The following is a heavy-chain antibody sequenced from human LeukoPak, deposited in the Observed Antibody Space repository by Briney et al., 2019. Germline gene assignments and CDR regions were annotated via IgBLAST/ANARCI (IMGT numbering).Heavy chain of an antibody. J-gene: IGHJ3*02. CDR2: IVVGSGNT. Sequence: SVKVSCKASGFTFTSSAVQWVRQARGQRLEWIGWIVVGSGNTNYAQKFQERVTITRDMSTSTAYMELSSLRSEDTAVYYCAAPSSGWPFGAFDIWGQGTMVTVSS. V-gene: IGHV1-58*01. CDR3: AAPSSGWPFGAFDI. CDR1: GFTFTSSA. D-gene: IGHD6-19*01.